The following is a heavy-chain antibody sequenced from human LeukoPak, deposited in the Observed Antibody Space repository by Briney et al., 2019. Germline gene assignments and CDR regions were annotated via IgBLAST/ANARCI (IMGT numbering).Heavy chain of an antibody. D-gene: IGHD6-19*01. CDR2: INHSGST. CDR1: GGSFSGYY. J-gene: IGHJ6*03. Sequence: KPSETLSLTCAVYGGSFSGYYWSWIRQPPGKGLEWIGEINHSGSTNYNPSLKSRVTISVDTSKNQFSLKLSSVTAADTAVYYCARLIGSGWPPYYYYYYMDVWGKGTTVTISS. CDR3: ARLIGSGWPPYYYYYYMDV. V-gene: IGHV4-34*01.